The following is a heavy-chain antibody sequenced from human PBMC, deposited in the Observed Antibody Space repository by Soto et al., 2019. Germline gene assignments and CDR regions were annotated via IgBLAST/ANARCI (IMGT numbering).Heavy chain of an antibody. CDR2: MTIYNGNT. D-gene: IGHD3-10*01. CDR3: ARVSEVPHYYAKAVASFDI. V-gene: IGHV1-18*04. CDR1: GYKFSKYG. Sequence: QVQLEQSGAEVKKPGTSVKVSCRASGYKFSKYGISWVRQAPGQGLEWMGWMTIYNGNTYYAQKVQDRVTMTTDTSTRTAYMELRSLISDDTAVYYCARVSEVPHYYAKAVASFDIWGQGTMVTVSS. J-gene: IGHJ3*02.